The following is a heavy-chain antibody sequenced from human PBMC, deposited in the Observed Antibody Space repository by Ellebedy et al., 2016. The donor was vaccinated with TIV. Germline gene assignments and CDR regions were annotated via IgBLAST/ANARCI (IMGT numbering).Heavy chain of an antibody. D-gene: IGHD5-18*01. J-gene: IGHJ4*02. CDR3: ARDSGQYN. CDR1: GFTVSSNY. V-gene: IGHV3-53*01. CDR2: IYSGGST. Sequence: GESLKISCAASGFTVSSNYMSWVRQAPGKGLEWVSVIYSGGSTYYADSVKGRFTISRDNSKNTLYLQMNSLRAEDTGVYYCARDSGQYNWGQGTLVTVSS.